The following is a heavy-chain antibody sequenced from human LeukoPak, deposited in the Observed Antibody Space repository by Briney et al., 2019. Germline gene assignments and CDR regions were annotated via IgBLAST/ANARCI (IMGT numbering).Heavy chain of an antibody. D-gene: IGHD3-10*01. Sequence: ASVKVSCKASGYTFTSYGISWVRQAPGQGLEWMGWISAYNGNTNYAQKLQGRVTMTTDTSTSTAYMELRSLRSDDTAVYYCARDRPPYYYGSGSYIDYWGQGTLVTVSS. CDR3: ARDRPPYYYGSGSYIDY. CDR1: GYTFTSYG. J-gene: IGHJ4*02. V-gene: IGHV1-18*01. CDR2: ISAYNGNT.